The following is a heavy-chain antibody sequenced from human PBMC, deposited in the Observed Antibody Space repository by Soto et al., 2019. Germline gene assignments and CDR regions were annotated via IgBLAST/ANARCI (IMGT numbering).Heavy chain of an antibody. D-gene: IGHD3-3*01. V-gene: IGHV1-69*13. CDR3: AFATIFGVVTEGLYYGMDV. CDR2: IIPIFGTA. J-gene: IGHJ6*02. Sequence: SVKVSCKASGGTFSSYAISWVRQAPGQGLEWMGGIIPIFGTANYARKFQGRVTITADESTSTAYMELSSLRSEDTAVYYCAFATIFGVVTEGLYYGMDVWGQGTTVTVSS. CDR1: GGTFSSYA.